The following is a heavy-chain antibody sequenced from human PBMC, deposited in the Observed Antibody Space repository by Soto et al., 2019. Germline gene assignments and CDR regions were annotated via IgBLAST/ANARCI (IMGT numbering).Heavy chain of an antibody. D-gene: IGHD6-19*01. CDR3: ARDGPKFKSSGWDLY. J-gene: IGHJ4*02. CDR2: IIPIFGTA. Sequence: SVKVSCKASGGTFSSYAISWVRQAPGQGLEWMGGIIPIFGTANYAQKFQGRVTITADESTSTAYMELSSLRSEDTAVYYCARDGPKFKSSGWDLYWGQGTLVTVSS. V-gene: IGHV1-69*13. CDR1: GGTFSSYA.